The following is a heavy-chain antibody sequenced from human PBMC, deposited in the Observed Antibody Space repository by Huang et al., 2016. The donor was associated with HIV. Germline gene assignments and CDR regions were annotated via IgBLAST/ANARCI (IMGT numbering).Heavy chain of an antibody. CDR2: ISGSGSSI. Sequence: EVQLEESGGALVKPGGSLRLSCAATGFLFTTFTMPWVRQAPGKGLGWGSSISGSGSSIYYADAVKGRFTISRDNTKKSLYLQMSSLSVDDTAFYFCARGGPVGYFNLWGHGTLVSVSS. CDR3: ARGGPVGYFNL. CDR1: GFLFTTFT. J-gene: IGHJ4*03. V-gene: IGHV3-21*01. D-gene: IGHD2-15*01.